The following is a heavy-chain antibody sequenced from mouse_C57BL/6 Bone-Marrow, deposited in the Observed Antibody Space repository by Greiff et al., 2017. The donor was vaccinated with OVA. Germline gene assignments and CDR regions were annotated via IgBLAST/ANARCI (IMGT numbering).Heavy chain of an antibody. CDR2: IEPSDSYT. CDR3: ARRVVPLYWYFDV. J-gene: IGHJ1*03. CDR1: GYTFTSYW. Sequence: QVQLQQPGAELVMPGASVKLSCKASGYTFTSYWMHWVKQRPGQGLEWIGEIEPSDSYTNYNQKFKGKSTLTVDKSSSTAYMQLSSLTSEDSAVYYCARRVVPLYWYFDVWGTGTTVTVSS. D-gene: IGHD1-1*01. V-gene: IGHV1-69*01.